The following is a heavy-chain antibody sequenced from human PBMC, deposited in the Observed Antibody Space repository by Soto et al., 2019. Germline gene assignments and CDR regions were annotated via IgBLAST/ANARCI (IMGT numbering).Heavy chain of an antibody. J-gene: IGHJ6*02. V-gene: IGHV1-18*01. D-gene: IGHD3-16*01. CDR1: GYTFTRYG. CDR3: AMVDVYVTPSPQDV. Sequence: QVQLVQSGAEVKNPGASVKVSCKASGYTFTRYGIGWARQAPGQGLEWMGWINTYNGNTNYAQNVQGRVTLTTVTPTSTAYMELRTLTSNDTAIYYCAMVDVYVTPSPQDVLGQGATVIVSS. CDR2: INTYNGNT.